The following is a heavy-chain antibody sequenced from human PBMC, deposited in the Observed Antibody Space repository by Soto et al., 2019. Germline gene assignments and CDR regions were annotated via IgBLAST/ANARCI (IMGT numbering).Heavy chain of an antibody. D-gene: IGHD6-13*01. Sequence: SETLSLTCTVSGGSISSYYWSWIRQPPGKGLEWIGYIYYSGSTNYNPSLKSRVTISVDTSKNQFSLKLSSVTAADTAFYYCARRGYSSPGIFDHWGQGTPVTVSS. CDR2: IYYSGST. CDR1: GGSISSYY. V-gene: IGHV4-59*08. CDR3: ARRGYSSPGIFDH. J-gene: IGHJ4*02.